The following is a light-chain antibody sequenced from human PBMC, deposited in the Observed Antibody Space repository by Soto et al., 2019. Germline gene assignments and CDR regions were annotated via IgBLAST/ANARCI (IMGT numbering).Light chain of an antibody. V-gene: IGLV3-21*02. Sequence: SYELTQPPSVSVAPGQTARITCEGNNIGSKSVHWYQQKPGQAPVVVVYDDSDRPSGIPERFSGSNSGNTATLTISRVEAGDEADYYCQVWDTSSDHFDVFGTGTKLTVL. J-gene: IGLJ1*01. CDR3: QVWDTSSDHFDV. CDR1: NIGSKS. CDR2: DDS.